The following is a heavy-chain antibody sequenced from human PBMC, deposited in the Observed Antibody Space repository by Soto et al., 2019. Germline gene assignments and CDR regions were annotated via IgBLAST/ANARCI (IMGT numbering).Heavy chain of an antibody. Sequence: QVQLVESGGGVVQPGRSLRLSCAASGFTFSSYGMHWVRQAPGKGLEWVAVISYDGSNKYYADSVKGRFTISRANSKNTLYRQMNSLRAEDTAVYYCASRDVDIGATARDWGQGTLVTVSS. J-gene: IGHJ4*02. CDR2: ISYDGSNK. V-gene: IGHV3-30*03. D-gene: IGHD5-12*01. CDR3: ASRDVDIGATARD. CDR1: GFTFSSYG.